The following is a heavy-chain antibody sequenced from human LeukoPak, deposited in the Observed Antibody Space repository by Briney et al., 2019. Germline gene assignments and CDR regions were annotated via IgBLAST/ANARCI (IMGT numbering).Heavy chain of an antibody. CDR2: ISRNSASV. V-gene: IGHV3-9*01. D-gene: IGHD6-13*01. CDR1: GFTFDDYG. J-gene: IGHJ4*02. Sequence: PGGSLRLSCEASGFTFDDYGMHWVRHAPGKGLEWVPTISRNSASVGYVDSVKGRFTISRDNAKKTLYLQMNSLRPEDTAPYYCAKDYGYSSSWYDYWGQGTLDTVSS. CDR3: AKDYGYSSSWYDY.